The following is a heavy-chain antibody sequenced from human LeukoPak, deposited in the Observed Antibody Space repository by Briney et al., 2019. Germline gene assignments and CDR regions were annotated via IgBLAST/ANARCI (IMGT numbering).Heavy chain of an antibody. D-gene: IGHD3-9*01. CDR1: GGSISSSSYY. V-gene: IGHV4-39*01. J-gene: IGHJ5*02. CDR2: IYYSGST. Sequence: PSETLSLTCTVSGGSISSSSYYWGWIRQPPGKGLEWIGSIYYSGSTYYNPSLKSRVTISVDTSKNQFSLKLSSVTAADTAVYYCARGTNDGLRYFDWFYKFDPWGQGTLVTVSS. CDR3: ARGTNDGLRYFDWFYKFDP.